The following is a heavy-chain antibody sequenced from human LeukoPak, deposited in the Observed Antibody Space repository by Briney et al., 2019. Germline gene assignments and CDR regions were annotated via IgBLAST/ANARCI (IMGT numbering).Heavy chain of an antibody. CDR3: ARDNGRDPNWFDP. D-gene: IGHD2-8*01. CDR1: GGSISSGGYS. V-gene: IGHV4-30-2*01. Sequence: PSQTLSLTCAVSGGSISSGGYSLSWSRQPPGKGLEWIGYIYHSGSTYYNPSLKSRVTISVDRSKNQFSLKLSSVTAADTAVYYCARDNGRDPNWFDPWGQGTLVTVSS. J-gene: IGHJ5*02. CDR2: IYHSGST.